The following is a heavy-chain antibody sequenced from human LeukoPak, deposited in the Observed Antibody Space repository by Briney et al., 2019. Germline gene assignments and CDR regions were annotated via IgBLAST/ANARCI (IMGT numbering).Heavy chain of an antibody. J-gene: IGHJ4*02. V-gene: IGHV4-59*08. Sequence: SETLSLTCTASGSSLSTYYWSWVRQPPGKGLEWIGYIYYSGRINYNPSLKSRVTISLDTSKNQFSLKLTSVTAADTAVYYCARRSMGSNFGYREGGFDSWGQGTLVTVSS. D-gene: IGHD5-18*01. CDR2: IYYSGRI. CDR1: GSSLSTYY. CDR3: ARRSMGSNFGYREGGFDS.